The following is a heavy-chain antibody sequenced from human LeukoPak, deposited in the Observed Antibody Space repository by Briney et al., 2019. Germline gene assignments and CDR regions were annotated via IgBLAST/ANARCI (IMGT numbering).Heavy chain of an antibody. D-gene: IGHD3-10*01. CDR1: GGSFSGYY. V-gene: IGHV4-34*01. J-gene: IGHJ3*02. Sequence: SETLSLTCAVYGGSFSGYYWSWIRQPPGKGLEWIGEINHSGSTNYNPSLKSRVTISVDTSKNQFSLKLSSVTAADTAVYYCXRYYRVKDAFDIWGQGTMVTVSS. CDR2: INHSGST. CDR3: XRYYRVKDAFDI.